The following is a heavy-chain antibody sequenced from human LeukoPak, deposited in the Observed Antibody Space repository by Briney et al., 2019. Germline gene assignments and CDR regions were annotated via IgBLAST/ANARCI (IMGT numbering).Heavy chain of an antibody. CDR3: ARFEYSNSRIDH. J-gene: IGHJ4*02. V-gene: IGHV4-61*02. Sequence: SETLSLTRTVSGGSISSTSYYWSWIRQPAGKGLEWIGRIYISGSTNYNPSLKSRVTISVDTSKNQFSLKLSSVTAADTAVYYCARFEYSNSRIDHWGQGALVTVSS. CDR2: IYISGST. D-gene: IGHD6-6*01. CDR1: GGSISSTSYY.